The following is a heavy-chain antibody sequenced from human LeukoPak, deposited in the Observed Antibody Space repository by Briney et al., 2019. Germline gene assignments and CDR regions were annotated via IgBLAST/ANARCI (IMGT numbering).Heavy chain of an antibody. V-gene: IGHV3-30*02. D-gene: IGHD5-24*01. CDR1: GFTFSSYG. CDR2: IRYDGSNK. CDR3: ARGTEMATMGSWFDP. Sequence: PGGSLRLSCAASGFTFSSYGMHWVRQAPGKGLEWVAFIRYDGSNKYYADSVKGRFTISRDNSKNTLYLQMNSLRAEDTAVYYCARGTEMATMGSWFDPWGQGTLVTVSS. J-gene: IGHJ5*02.